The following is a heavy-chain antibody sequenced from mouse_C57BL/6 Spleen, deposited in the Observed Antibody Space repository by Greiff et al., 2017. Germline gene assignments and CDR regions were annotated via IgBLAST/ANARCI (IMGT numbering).Heavy chain of an antibody. CDR2: INYDGSST. V-gene: IGHV5-16*01. CDR1: GFTFSDYY. CDR3: ARDHYVDY. J-gene: IGHJ2*01. Sequence: EVKLMESEGGLVQPGSSMKLSCTASGFTFSDYYMAWVRQVPEKGLEWVANINYDGSSTYYLDSLKSRFIISRDNAKNILYLQMSSLKSEDTATYYCARDHYVDYWGQGTTLTVSS.